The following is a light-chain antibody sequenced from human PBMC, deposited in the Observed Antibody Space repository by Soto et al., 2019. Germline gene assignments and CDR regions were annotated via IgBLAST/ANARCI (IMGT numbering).Light chain of an antibody. CDR2: GAS. CDR3: QQYNNWPPGT. V-gene: IGKV3-15*01. Sequence: EIVMTQSPATLSVSPGERATLSCRASQSVSSNLAWYQQKPSQAPRLLIYGASARATGIPARFSGSGSGTEFNLIISSLQSADFAIYYCQQYNNWPPGTFGQGTKLEIK. J-gene: IGKJ2*01. CDR1: QSVSSN.